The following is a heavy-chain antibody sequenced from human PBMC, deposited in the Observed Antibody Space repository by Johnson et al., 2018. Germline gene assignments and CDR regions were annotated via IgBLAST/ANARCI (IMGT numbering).Heavy chain of an antibody. CDR3: ARDHFYGDYESYYYYGMDV. Sequence: VQLVESGGGLVQPGGSLRLSCAASGFTVSSNYMRWVRQAPGKGLEWVSVIYRGGSTYYADSVKGRFTISRANSKNTLYLQLNSLRAEDTAVYYCARDHFYGDYESYYYYGMDVWGQVTTVTVSS. D-gene: IGHD4-17*01. J-gene: IGHJ6*02. V-gene: IGHV3-66*02. CDR1: GFTVSSNY. CDR2: IYRGGST.